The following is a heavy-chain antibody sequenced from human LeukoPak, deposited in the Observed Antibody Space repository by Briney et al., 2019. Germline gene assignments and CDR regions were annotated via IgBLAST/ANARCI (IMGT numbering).Heavy chain of an antibody. V-gene: IGHV4-39*01. CDR2: IYYSGST. J-gene: IGHJ4*02. Sequence: PSETLSLTCTVSGGSITGYYWSWIRQPPGKGLEWIGSIYYSGSTYYNPSLKSRVTISVDTSKNQFSLKLSSVTAADTAVYYCARHSYDYVWGSYRYWGQGTLVTVSS. CDR3: ARHSYDYVWGSYRY. CDR1: GGSITGYY. D-gene: IGHD3-16*02.